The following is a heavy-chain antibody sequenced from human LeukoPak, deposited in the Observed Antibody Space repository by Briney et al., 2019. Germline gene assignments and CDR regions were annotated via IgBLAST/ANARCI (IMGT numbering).Heavy chain of an antibody. D-gene: IGHD2-8*01. Sequence: SQTLSLTCTVSGGSMSSGGYFWGWIRQLPGKGLEWIGNIYYSGSTYYSPSLKSRITISVDTSKNQFSLRLSSVTAADTAVYYCARTAGWSADYWGQGTLITVSS. CDR2: IYYSGST. CDR3: ARTAGWSADY. CDR1: GGSMSSGGYF. J-gene: IGHJ4*02. V-gene: IGHV4-31*03.